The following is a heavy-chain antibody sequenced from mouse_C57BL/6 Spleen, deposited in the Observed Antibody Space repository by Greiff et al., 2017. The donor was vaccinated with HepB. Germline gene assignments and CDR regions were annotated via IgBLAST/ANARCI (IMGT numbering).Heavy chain of an antibody. CDR1: GFTFSDYY. J-gene: IGHJ4*01. D-gene: IGHD1-1*02. V-gene: IGHV5-16*01. CDR2: INYDGSST. Sequence: EVQWVESEGGLVQPGSSMKLSCTASGFTFSDYYMAWVRQVPEKGLEWVANINYDGSSTYYLDSLKSRFIISRDNAKNILYLQMSSLKSEDTATYYCARDGGYYAMDYWGQGTSVTVSS. CDR3: ARDGGYYAMDY.